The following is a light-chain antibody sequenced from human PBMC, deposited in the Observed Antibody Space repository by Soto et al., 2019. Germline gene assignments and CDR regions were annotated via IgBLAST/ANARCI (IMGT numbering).Light chain of an antibody. J-gene: IGLJ1*01. V-gene: IGLV1-44*01. CDR1: SSNIGINT. CDR3: ATWDDSLDVHV. Sequence: QSVLTQRPSASGTPGQTITISCSGGSSNIGINTVNWYEHLPGTAPRLLIYGNNQRPSGVPDRFSGSKSGTSASLAISGLQSEDEGHYYCATWDDSLDVHVFGTGTKVTVL. CDR2: GNN.